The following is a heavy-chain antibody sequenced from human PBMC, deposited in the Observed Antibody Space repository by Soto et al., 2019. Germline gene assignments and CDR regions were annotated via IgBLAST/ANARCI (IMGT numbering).Heavy chain of an antibody. CDR3: ARPGGRNYDFWSGYLVY. CDR1: GYTFTSYY. Sequence: GASVKVSCKASGYTFTSYYMHWVRQAPGQGLEWMGIINPSGGSTSYAQKFQGRVTMTRDTSTSTVYMELSSLRSEDTAVYYCARPGGRNYDFWSGYLVYWGQGTLVTVSS. V-gene: IGHV1-46*03. J-gene: IGHJ4*02. CDR2: INPSGGST. D-gene: IGHD3-3*01.